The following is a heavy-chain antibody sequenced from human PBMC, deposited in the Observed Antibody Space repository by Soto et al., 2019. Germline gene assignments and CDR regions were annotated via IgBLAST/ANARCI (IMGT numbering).Heavy chain of an antibody. D-gene: IGHD6-19*01. Sequence: SETLSLTCSVSSGSISGYYWSWIRQPPGEGLEWIAYMYYSGSTNSNPSLKSRVTISVDTSKNHFSLRLRSVTAADTAVYYCARHSTVAGGFDYWGQGTLVTVSS. CDR1: SGSISGYY. CDR2: MYYSGST. J-gene: IGHJ4*02. V-gene: IGHV4-59*01. CDR3: ARHSTVAGGFDY.